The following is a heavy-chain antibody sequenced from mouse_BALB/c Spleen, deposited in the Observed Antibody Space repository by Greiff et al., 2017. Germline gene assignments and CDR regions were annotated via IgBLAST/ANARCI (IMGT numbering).Heavy chain of an antibody. J-gene: IGHJ2*01. CDR2: ISDGGSYT. CDR1: GFTFSDYY. D-gene: IGHD1-1*01. V-gene: IGHV5-4*02. CDR3: ARGGVVATDY. Sequence: EVKLMESGGGLVKPGGSLKLSCAASGFTFSDYYMYWVRQTPEKRLEWVATISDGGSYTYYPDSVKGRFTISRDNAKNNLYLQMSSLKSEDTAMYYCARGGVVATDYWGQGTTLTVSS.